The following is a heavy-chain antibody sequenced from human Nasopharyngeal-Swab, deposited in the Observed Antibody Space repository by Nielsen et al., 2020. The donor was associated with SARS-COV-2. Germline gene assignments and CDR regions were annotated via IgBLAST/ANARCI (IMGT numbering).Heavy chain of an antibody. CDR2: ISSSSSYT. J-gene: IGHJ4*02. CDR3: AGDRSPAYCSGGSCYSFDY. D-gene: IGHD2-15*01. V-gene: IGHV3-11*06. Sequence: WIRQPPGKGLEWVSYISSSSSYTNYADSVKGRFTISRDNAKNSLYLQMNSLRAEDTAVYYCAGDRSPAYCSGGSCYSFDYWGQGTLVTVSS.